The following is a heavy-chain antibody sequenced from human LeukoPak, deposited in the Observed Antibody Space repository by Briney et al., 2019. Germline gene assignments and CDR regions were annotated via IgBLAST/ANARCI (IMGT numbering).Heavy chain of an antibody. CDR2: ISAYNGNT. Sequence: ASVKVSCKASGYTFTSYGISWVRQAPGQGLEWMGWISAYNGNTNYAQKLQGRVTMTTDTSTSTTYMELRSLRSDDTAVYYCARWRQVVTAIEGFDYWGQGTLVTVS. CDR1: GYTFTSYG. D-gene: IGHD2-21*02. J-gene: IGHJ4*02. V-gene: IGHV1-18*01. CDR3: ARWRQVVTAIEGFDY.